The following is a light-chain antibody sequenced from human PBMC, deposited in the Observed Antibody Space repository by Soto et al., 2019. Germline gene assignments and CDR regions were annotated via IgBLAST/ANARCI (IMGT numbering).Light chain of an antibody. Sequence: DIVMTQSPDSLAVSLGERATINCKSSQSVLYNSDNKSYLSWYQQKPGQPPKLLIYWASTRESGVPDRFSGGGSGTDFTLTISRLQAEDVAVYYCQQYYGTPLTFGQGTKVEIK. CDR2: WAS. CDR1: QSVLYNSDNKSY. CDR3: QQYYGTPLT. J-gene: IGKJ1*01. V-gene: IGKV4-1*01.